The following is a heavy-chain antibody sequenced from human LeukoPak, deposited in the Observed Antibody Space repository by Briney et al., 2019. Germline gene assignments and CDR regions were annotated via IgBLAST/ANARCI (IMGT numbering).Heavy chain of an antibody. D-gene: IGHD3-22*01. V-gene: IGHV4-59*01. CDR1: GGSISSYY. Sequence: SETLSLTCTVSGGSISSYYWSWIRQPPGKGLEWIGYIYYSGSTNYNPSLKSRVTISVDTSKNQFSLKLSSVTAADTAVYYCARYYYDSSGCYPDYWGQGTLVTVSS. J-gene: IGHJ4*02. CDR2: IYYSGST. CDR3: ARYYYDSSGCYPDY.